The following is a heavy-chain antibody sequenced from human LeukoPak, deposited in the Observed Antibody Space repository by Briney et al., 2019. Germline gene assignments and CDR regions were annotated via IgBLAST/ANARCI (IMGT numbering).Heavy chain of an antibody. V-gene: IGHV3-23*01. Sequence: PGGSLRLSCAASGIRFSSYAMSWVRQAPGKGLEWVSAISGSGGSAFYADFVKGRFTISRDNSKNTLYLQMNSLRVEDTAVFYCAKGMSGSAPYNWFDPWGQGTLVTVPS. CDR3: AKGMSGSAPYNWFDP. D-gene: IGHD2-15*01. CDR2: ISGSGGSA. CDR1: GIRFSSYA. J-gene: IGHJ5*02.